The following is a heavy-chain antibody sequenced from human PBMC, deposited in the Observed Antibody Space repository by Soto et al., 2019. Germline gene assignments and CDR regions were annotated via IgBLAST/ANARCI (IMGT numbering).Heavy chain of an antibody. CDR1: GYSFTGYW. V-gene: IGHV5-51*01. CDR3: ARHRSPLGIAAAGTFGGWFDP. D-gene: IGHD6-13*01. CDR2: IYPGDSDT. J-gene: IGHJ5*02. Sequence: PGESLKISCKGSGYSFTGYWIGWVRQMPGKGLEWMGIIYPGDSDTRYSPSFQGQVTISADKSISTAYLQWSSLKASDTAMYYCARHRSPLGIAAAGTFGGWFDPWGQGTLVTVSS.